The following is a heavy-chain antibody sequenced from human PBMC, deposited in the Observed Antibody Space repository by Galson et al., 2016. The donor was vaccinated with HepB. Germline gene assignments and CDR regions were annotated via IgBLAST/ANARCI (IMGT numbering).Heavy chain of an antibody. V-gene: IGHV4-34*01. CDR1: GGSLSGYY. CDR2: ISHSGGT. Sequence: SETLSLTCSVYGGSLSGYYWNWIRQPPGKGLEWIGEISHSGGTFYNSSLKSRVTISVDTSKNQFSLKLSSVTAADTAVYYCARVEANPGSMGVWGQGTTVIVSS. D-gene: IGHD1-14*01. CDR3: ARVEANPGSMGV. J-gene: IGHJ6*02.